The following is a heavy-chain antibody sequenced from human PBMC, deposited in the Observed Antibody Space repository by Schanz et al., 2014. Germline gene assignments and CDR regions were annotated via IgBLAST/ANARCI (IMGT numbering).Heavy chain of an antibody. CDR2: ISGSSRTI. J-gene: IGHJ4*02. CDR1: GFGFSSYS. V-gene: IGHV3-48*01. D-gene: IGHD1-26*01. CDR3: ARGGSGSHYRLDY. Sequence: EVQLVESGGGLIQPGGSLRLSCAASGFGFSSYSMNWVRQAPGKGLEWVSYISGSSRTIYYADSMKDRFTVSRDNAENALYLQMNSLRAEDTGLYFCARGGSGSHYRLDYWGQGTLXTVSS.